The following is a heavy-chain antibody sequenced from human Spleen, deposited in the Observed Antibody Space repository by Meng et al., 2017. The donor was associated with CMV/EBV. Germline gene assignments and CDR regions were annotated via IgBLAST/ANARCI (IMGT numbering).Heavy chain of an antibody. CDR3: ARQRGAAYYFRYFDL. J-gene: IGHJ2*01. CDR1: GFTFSRHV. D-gene: IGHD2/OR15-2a*01. Sequence: SGFTFSRHVMHWGRQAPGKGLEWVAGISFDGTKKYYADSVKGRFTISRDNSKNTLLMQMNSLRPEDTAVYYCARQRGAAYYFRYFDLWGRGTLVTVSS. CDR2: ISFDGTKK. V-gene: IGHV3-30*04.